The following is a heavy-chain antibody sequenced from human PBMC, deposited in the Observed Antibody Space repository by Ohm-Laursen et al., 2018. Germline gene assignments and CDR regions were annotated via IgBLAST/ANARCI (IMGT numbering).Heavy chain of an antibody. CDR2: INTGGGST. Sequence: ASVKVSCKASGYTFASSGITWVRQAPGQGLEWMGIINTGGGSTSHAQKFQGRLTMTRDTSTSTVYMELSSLRSEDTAMYYCARGQPIDFWGQGTLVTVSS. CDR3: ARGQPIDF. J-gene: IGHJ4*02. V-gene: IGHV1-46*01. CDR1: GYTFASSG.